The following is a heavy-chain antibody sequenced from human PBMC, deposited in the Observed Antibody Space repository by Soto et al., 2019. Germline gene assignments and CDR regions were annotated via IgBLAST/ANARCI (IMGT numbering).Heavy chain of an antibody. CDR2: IYHGGTT. CDR3: ARGPSGDKVDY. J-gene: IGHJ4*02. Sequence: QVQLQESGPGLVKPSQTLSLTCTVSGGSISTNDYNWSWIRQSPDRGLEWIGPIYHGGTTYNNPSLKSRITISVDTSKNQFSLKLNSVSAADTAVYYWARGPSGDKVDYWGQGILVTVSS. CDR1: GGSISTNDYN. D-gene: IGHD7-27*01. V-gene: IGHV4-30-4*01.